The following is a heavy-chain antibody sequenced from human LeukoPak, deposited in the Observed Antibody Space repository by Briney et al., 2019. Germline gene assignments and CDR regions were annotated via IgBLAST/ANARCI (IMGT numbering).Heavy chain of an antibody. V-gene: IGHV3-30*18. CDR2: ISYDGSNK. CDR3: AKSSSWYTYDAFDI. CDR1: GFTFSSYG. D-gene: IGHD6-13*01. J-gene: IGHJ3*02. Sequence: GGSLRLSCAASGFTFSSYGMHWVRQAPGKGLEWVAVISYDGSNKYYADSVKGRFTISRDNSKNTLYLQMNSLRAEDTAVYYCAKSSSWYTYDAFDIWGQGTMVTVSS.